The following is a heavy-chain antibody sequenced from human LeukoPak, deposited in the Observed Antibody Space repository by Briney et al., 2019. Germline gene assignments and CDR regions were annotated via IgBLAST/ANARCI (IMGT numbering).Heavy chain of an antibody. Sequence: ASVKVSCKASGYTFTCYDINWVRQATGQGLEWMGWMNPNSGNTGYAQKFQGRVTMTRNTSISTAYMELSSLRSEDTAVYYCAREFGGYCSGGTCYSGDAFDIWGQGTMVTVSS. D-gene: IGHD2-15*01. V-gene: IGHV1-8*01. CDR2: MNPNSGNT. CDR1: GYTFTCYD. J-gene: IGHJ3*02. CDR3: AREFGGYCSGGTCYSGDAFDI.